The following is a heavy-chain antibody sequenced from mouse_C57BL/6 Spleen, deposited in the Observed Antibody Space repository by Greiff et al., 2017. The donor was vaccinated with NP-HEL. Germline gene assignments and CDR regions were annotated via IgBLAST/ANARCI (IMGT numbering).Heavy chain of an antibody. CDR3: ARITTVVATGRYWYFDV. Sequence: QVQLQQPGAELVKPGASVKMSCKASGYTFTSYWITWVKQRPGQGLEWIGDIYPGSGSTNYNEKFKSKATLTVDTSSSTAYMQLSSLTSEDSAVYYCARITTVVATGRYWYFDVWGTGTTVTVSS. J-gene: IGHJ1*03. CDR1: GYTFTSYW. CDR2: IYPGSGST. D-gene: IGHD1-1*01. V-gene: IGHV1-55*01.